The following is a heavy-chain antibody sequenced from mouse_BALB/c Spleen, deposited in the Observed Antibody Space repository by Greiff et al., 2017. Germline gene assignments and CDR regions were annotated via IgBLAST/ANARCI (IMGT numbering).Heavy chain of an antibody. CDR1: GFTFSSYA. V-gene: IGHV5-6-5*01. CDR2: ISSGGST. D-gene: IGHD5-5*01. Sequence: EVKLMESGGGLVKPGGSLKLSCAASGFTFSSYAMSWVRQTPEKRLEWVASISSGGSTYYPDSVKGRFTISRDNARNILYLQMSSLRSEDTAMYYCARGSLPLYAMDYWGQGTSVTVSS. J-gene: IGHJ4*01. CDR3: ARGSLPLYAMDY.